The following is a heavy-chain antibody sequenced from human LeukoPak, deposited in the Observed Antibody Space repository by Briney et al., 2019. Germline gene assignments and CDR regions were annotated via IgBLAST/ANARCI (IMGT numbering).Heavy chain of an antibody. CDR3: ARDPPAVAANTYG. J-gene: IGHJ4*02. D-gene: IGHD6-6*01. V-gene: IGHV3-66*01. CDR2: IYSGGGT. CDR1: GFTVSNNY. Sequence: GVSLRPSCAASGFTVSNNYMRWVRQAPGKGLEWVSLIYSGGGTYYADAVKGRFTISRDGSKNMLYLQMDSLRAEDTAIYYCARDPPAVAANTYGWGQGTLVTVSS.